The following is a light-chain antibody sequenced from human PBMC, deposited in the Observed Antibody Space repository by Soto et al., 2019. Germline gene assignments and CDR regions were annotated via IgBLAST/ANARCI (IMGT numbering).Light chain of an antibody. V-gene: IGKV1-39*01. CDR1: QTIGNY. CDR3: QQSYSTPAWT. Sequence: DIQMTQSPASLSASVGDRVTITCRASQTIGNYLNWYQQKPGKAPTVVIYRASTLQSGVPSRFSGSGSGTDVSLTISSLQPEDFAAYYCQQSYSTPAWTFGQGTKVDIK. J-gene: IGKJ1*01. CDR2: RAS.